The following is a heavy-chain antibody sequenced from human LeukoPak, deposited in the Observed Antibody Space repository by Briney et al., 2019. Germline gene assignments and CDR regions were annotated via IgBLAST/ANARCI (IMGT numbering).Heavy chain of an antibody. J-gene: IGHJ2*01. CDR2: LWADGSKT. Sequence: GGSLRLSCTASGFTLSHYGMYWVRQAPGKGLESVALLWADGSKTSYPDSVKGRSTISRDISRNTLYLQMNSLRVEDTALYYCARDADTSGFYWYFDLWGRGTLVTVSS. D-gene: IGHD3-22*01. CDR1: GFTLSHYG. V-gene: IGHV3-33*01. CDR3: ARDADTSGFYWYFDL.